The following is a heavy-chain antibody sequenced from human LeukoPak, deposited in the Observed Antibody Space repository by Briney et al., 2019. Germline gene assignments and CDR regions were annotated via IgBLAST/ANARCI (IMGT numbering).Heavy chain of an antibody. Sequence: ASVKVSCKDSGCTLTGYYMQWVRQSPGQGGEWMGRIIPIFGTENYAQKLQGRVTITTDGSPSTAYMELSSLRSEDTAVYYCASLNAGSDYWGQGTPVTVSS. CDR3: ASLNAGSDY. V-gene: IGHV1-69*05. CDR2: IIPIFGTE. CDR1: GCTLTGYY. J-gene: IGHJ4*02. D-gene: IGHD3-10*01.